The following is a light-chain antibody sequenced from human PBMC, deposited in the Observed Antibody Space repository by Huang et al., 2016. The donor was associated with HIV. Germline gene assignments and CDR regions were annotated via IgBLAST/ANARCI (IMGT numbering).Light chain of an antibody. J-gene: IGKJ1*01. CDR3: QQTHTTPWT. V-gene: IGKV1-39*01. Sequence: DIHMTQSPSSLPASVGDIVTITCRASQSVTTYLNWYQQKPGKAPTLLMYGTSTLHSGVPSRFRGSGSGTHFTLTITSLRPEDFATYYCQQTHTTPWTFGPGTKVEIK. CDR2: GTS. CDR1: QSVTTY.